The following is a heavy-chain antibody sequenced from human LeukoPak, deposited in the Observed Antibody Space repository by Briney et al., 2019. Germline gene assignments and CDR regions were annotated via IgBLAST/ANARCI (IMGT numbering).Heavy chain of an antibody. J-gene: IGHJ4*02. CDR3: ARDDDYGDSLPVY. CDR2: ISTTGSTI. CDR1: GFTFSGYE. D-gene: IGHD4-17*01. V-gene: IGHV3-48*03. Sequence: PGGSLRLSCVVSGFTFSGYEMNWIRQAPGKGLEWLSYISTTGSTIYYADSAKGRFTISRDNSKNSLCLQMNSLRAEDTAIYYCARDDDYGDSLPVYWGQGTLVTVSS.